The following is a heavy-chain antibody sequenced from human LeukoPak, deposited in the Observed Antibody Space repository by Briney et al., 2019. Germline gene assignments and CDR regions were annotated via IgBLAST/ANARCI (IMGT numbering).Heavy chain of an antibody. CDR1: GFTFSSYW. D-gene: IGHD2-21*02. J-gene: IGHJ4*02. V-gene: IGHV3-7*01. Sequence: GGSLRLSCAASGFTFSSYWMSWVRQAPGKGLEWVANIKQDGSEKYYVDSVKGRFTISRDNAKNSLYLQMNSLRAEDTAVYYCARDLHWMVVTAHEFDWGQGTLVTVSS. CDR2: IKQDGSEK. CDR3: ARDLHWMVVTAHEFD.